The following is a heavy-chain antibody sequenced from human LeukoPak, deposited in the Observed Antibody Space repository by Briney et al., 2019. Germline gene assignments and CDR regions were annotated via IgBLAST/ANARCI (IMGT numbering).Heavy chain of an antibody. CDR1: GFTFSSYS. CDR3: ARDQEVWFGELLSPQEFDY. CDR2: MSRNSKYI. Sequence: GGSLRLSCAASGFTFSSYSMNWVRQAPGKGLEWVSSMSRNSKYIYYADAVKGRFTISRDNAKNSLYLQMNSLRAEDTAVYYCARDQEVWFGELLSPQEFDYLGQGTLVTVSS. J-gene: IGHJ4*02. D-gene: IGHD3-10*01. V-gene: IGHV3-21*01.